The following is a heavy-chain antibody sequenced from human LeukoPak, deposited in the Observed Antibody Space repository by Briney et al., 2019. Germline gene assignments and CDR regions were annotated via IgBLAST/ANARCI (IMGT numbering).Heavy chain of an antibody. V-gene: IGHV1-46*01. J-gene: IGHJ5*02. CDR2: INPSGGST. D-gene: IGHD6-13*01. CDR3: ASATPGRNIAAAGTIWFDP. CDR1: GYTFTSYY. Sequence: ASVKVSCKASGYTFTSYYTHWVRQAPGQGLEWMGIINPSGGSTSYAQKFQGRVTMTRDMSTSTVYMELSSLRSEDTAVYYCASATPGRNIAAAGTIWFDPWGQGTLVTVSS.